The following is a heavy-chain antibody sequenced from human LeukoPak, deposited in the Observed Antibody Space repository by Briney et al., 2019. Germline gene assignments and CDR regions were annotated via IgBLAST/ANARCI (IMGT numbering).Heavy chain of an antibody. CDR1: GGTFSSYA. D-gene: IGHD4-17*01. CDR3: ARATTVTLFDY. Sequence: SVKVSCKASGGTFSSYAISWVRQAPGQGLEWMGRIIPILGIANYAQKFQGRVTITADKSTSTAYMELSSLRSEDTAVYYCARATTVTLFDYWGQGTLATVSS. J-gene: IGHJ4*02. V-gene: IGHV1-69*04. CDR2: IIPILGIA.